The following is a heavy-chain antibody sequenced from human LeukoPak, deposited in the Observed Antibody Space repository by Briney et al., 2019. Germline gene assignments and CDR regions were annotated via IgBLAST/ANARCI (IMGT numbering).Heavy chain of an antibody. CDR1: GGSFSGYY. V-gene: IGHV4-34*01. Sequence: SETLSLTCAVYGGSFSGYYWSWIRQPPGKGLEWLGEINHSGSTNYNPSLKSRVTISVDTSKNQFSLKLSSVTAADTAVYYCARISGWYPRGYFDYWGQGTLVTVSS. J-gene: IGHJ4*02. CDR3: ARISGWYPRGYFDY. D-gene: IGHD6-19*01. CDR2: INHSGST.